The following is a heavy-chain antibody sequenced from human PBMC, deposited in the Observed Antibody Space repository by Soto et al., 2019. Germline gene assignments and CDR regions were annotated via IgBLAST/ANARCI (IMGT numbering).Heavy chain of an antibody. D-gene: IGHD2-15*01. V-gene: IGHV4-4*02. CDR1: GGSVRAPDW. CDR3: ARVRQGCSANNCYYDP. Sequence: LSLTCTLSGGSVRAPDWWNWVRQSPDKGLEWIAEVHISGHSNYNPSLRSRVSVSIDSSKNQFYLNLNSVTAADTAIYYCARVRQGCSANNCYYDPWGQGTQVTVSS. CDR2: VHISGHS. J-gene: IGHJ5*01.